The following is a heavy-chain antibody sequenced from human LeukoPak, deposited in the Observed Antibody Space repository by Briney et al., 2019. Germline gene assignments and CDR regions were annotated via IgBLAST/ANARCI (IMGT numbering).Heavy chain of an antibody. D-gene: IGHD3-3*01. V-gene: IGHV4-30-4*01. J-gene: IGHJ3*02. Sequence: SETLSLTCTVSGGSISSGDYYWSWIRQPPGKGLEWIGYIYYSGSTYYNPSLKSRVTISVDTSKNQFSLKLSSVTAADTAVYYCARLTYYDFWSGYYDSDAFDIWGQGTMVTVSS. CDR2: IYYSGST. CDR1: GGSISSGDYY. CDR3: ARLTYYDFWSGYYDSDAFDI.